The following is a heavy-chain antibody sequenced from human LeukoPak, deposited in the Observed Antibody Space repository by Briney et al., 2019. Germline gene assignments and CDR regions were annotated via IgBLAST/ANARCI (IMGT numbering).Heavy chain of an antibody. V-gene: IGHV4-4*09. CDR3: SKLTGYDSSGYYYGGFDD. Sequence: PSETLSLTCSVSGGSMSTYYWSWIRQPPGKGLEYIGHIHSSGRTNYNPSLKSRVTISVDASKNQFSLKLTSVTAADTALYYCSKLTGYDSSGYYYGGFDDWGQGTLVTVSP. CDR1: GGSMSTYY. CDR2: IHSSGRT. D-gene: IGHD3-22*01. J-gene: IGHJ4*02.